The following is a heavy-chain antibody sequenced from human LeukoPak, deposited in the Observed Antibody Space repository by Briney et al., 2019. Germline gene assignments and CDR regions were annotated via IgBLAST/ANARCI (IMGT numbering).Heavy chain of an antibody. D-gene: IGHD1-14*01. J-gene: IGHJ5*02. Sequence: ASVKVSCKASVYTFTSYGISWVRQAPGQGLEWMGWISAYNGNTNYAQKLQGRVTMTTDTSTSTAYMELRSLRSDDTAVYYCASAGSGILGPEGWFDPWGQGTLVTVSS. CDR3: ASAGSGILGPEGWFDP. CDR2: ISAYNGNT. V-gene: IGHV1-18*01. CDR1: VYTFTSYG.